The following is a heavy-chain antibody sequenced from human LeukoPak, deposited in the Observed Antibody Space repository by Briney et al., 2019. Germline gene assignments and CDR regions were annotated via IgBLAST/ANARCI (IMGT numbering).Heavy chain of an antibody. J-gene: IGHJ3*01. CDR3: VIGYSERYSFDD. Sequence: ASVTVSCKASGYTFTSYYMHWVRQAPGEGLEWMGIINPSGGSTSYAQKFQGRVTMTRDTSTSTVYMERSRLRSEDTAVYCCVIGYSERYSFDDGGQGTMVTVSS. V-gene: IGHV1-46*01. D-gene: IGHD4-11*01. CDR1: GYTFTSYY. CDR2: INPSGGST.